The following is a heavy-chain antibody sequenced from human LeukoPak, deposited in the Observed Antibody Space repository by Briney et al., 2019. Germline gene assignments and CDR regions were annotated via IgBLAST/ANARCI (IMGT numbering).Heavy chain of an antibody. CDR1: GVSISSGGHY. D-gene: IGHD3-10*01. V-gene: IGHV4-31*03. CDR3: ATSYYGSGSYQPVWFDP. CDR2: IYYSGTF. J-gene: IGHJ5*02. Sequence: SQTLSLTCTVSGVSISSGGHYWSWVRQHPEKGLEWIGCIYYSGTFYYNPSLVSRTTISLDTSKNQFSLKLNSVTAADTAVYYCATSYYGSGSYQPVWFDPWGQGTLVTVSS.